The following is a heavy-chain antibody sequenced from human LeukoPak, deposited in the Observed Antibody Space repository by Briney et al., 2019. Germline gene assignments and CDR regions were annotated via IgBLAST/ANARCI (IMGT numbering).Heavy chain of an antibody. D-gene: IGHD3-22*01. Sequence: SETLSLTCAVYGGSFSGYYWSWIRQPPGEGLEWIGEINHSGSTNYNPSLKSRVTISVDTSKNQFSLKLSSVTAADTAVYYCARGRAPYYYDSSGYFYWGQGTLVTVSS. V-gene: IGHV4-34*01. CDR1: GGSFSGYY. J-gene: IGHJ4*02. CDR2: INHSGST. CDR3: ARGRAPYYYDSSGYFY.